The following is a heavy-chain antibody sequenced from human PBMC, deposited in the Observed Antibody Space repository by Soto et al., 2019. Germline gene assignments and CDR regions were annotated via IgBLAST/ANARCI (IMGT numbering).Heavy chain of an antibody. D-gene: IGHD2-15*01. CDR2: ISAGGGST. J-gene: IGHJ4*02. CDR3: AKNKRGACYSPLDY. Sequence: EVQLLESGGGLVQPGGSLRLSCAASGFTFSSYALPWVRQAPGKGLEWVSGISAGGGSTYYAGSVKGRFTISRSNSRNTLEQQINSLRAEDTAVYYCAKNKRGACYSPLDYWGQGMLVTVSS. CDR1: GFTFSSYA. V-gene: IGHV3-23*01.